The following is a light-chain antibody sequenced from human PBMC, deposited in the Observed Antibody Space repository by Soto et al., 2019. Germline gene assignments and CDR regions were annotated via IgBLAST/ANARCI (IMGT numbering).Light chain of an antibody. CDR1: QSVSSY. Sequence: SVLTQSPATLSWAHEKRATLSCRASQSVSSYLAWYQQKPGQAPRLLIYDASNRATGIPARFSGSGSGTDFTLTISDVQPEDFALYYCHQRQSWPRTFGQGTKVDIK. CDR3: HQRQSWPRT. CDR2: DAS. V-gene: IGKV3-11*01. J-gene: IGKJ1*01.